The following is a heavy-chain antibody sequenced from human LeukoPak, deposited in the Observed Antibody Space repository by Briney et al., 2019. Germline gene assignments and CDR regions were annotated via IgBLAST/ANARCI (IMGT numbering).Heavy chain of an antibody. J-gene: IGHJ4*02. D-gene: IGHD4-17*01. CDR3: ARGDYGDGPNY. CDR1: GGSISSGGYY. Sequence: SETLSLTCAVSGGSISSGGYYGSWIRQLPGKGPEWIGHIFYSGSTYNNPSLKSRVTISVDTSKNQFSLKLSSVTAADTAVYYCARGDYGDGPNYWGQGTLVTVSS. CDR2: IFYSGST. V-gene: IGHV4-31*11.